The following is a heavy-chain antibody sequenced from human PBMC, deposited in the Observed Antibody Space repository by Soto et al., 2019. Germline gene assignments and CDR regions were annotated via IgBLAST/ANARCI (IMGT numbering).Heavy chain of an antibody. CDR2: SNAANGNT. D-gene: IGHD1-26*01. CDR3: GRSAVEATGEILYNAMDV. CDR1: GYTFTSYA. J-gene: IGHJ6*02. V-gene: IGHV1-3*01. Sequence: QVELVQSGAEVKKPGASVKVSCKASGYTFTSYALHWVRQAPGQRLEWMGWSNAANGNTKFSQKFQGRVTINRDTSASTGYMELSSLRSEDTAVYYCGRSAVEATGEILYNAMDVWGQGTTVTVSS.